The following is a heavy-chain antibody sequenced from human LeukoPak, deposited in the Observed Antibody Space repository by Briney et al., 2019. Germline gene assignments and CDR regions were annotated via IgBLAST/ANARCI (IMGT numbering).Heavy chain of an antibody. J-gene: IGHJ4*02. CDR1: GFIFRTYT. Sequence: GRSLRLSCAASGFIFRTYTMHGVRQAPGEGREWVAVISYDGSDKRYAHSVKGRFTISRENSNNTLYLQVDSLRVDDTAIYYCATSRSNAWHNFDYWGQGTLVTVSS. D-gene: IGHD2-2*01. CDR3: ATSRSNAWHNFDY. CDR2: ISYDGSDK. V-gene: IGHV3-30-3*01.